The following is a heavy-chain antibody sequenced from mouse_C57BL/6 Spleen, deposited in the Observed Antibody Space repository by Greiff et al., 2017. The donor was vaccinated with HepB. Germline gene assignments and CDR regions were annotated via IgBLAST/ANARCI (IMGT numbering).Heavy chain of an antibody. Sequence: VHLVESGAELARPGASVKMSCKASGYTFTSYTMHWVKQRPGQGLEWIGYINPSSGYTKYNQKFKDKATLTADKSSSTAYMQLSSLTSEDSAVYYCARWGVSPYFDYWGQGTTLTVSS. CDR2: INPSSGYT. V-gene: IGHV1-4*01. CDR1: GYTFTSYT. J-gene: IGHJ2*01. CDR3: ARWGVSPYFDY.